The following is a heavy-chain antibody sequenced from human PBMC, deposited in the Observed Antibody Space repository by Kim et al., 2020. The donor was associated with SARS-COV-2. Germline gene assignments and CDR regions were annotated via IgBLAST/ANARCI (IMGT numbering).Heavy chain of an antibody. Sequence: ASVKVSCKASGYTFTGYYMHWVRQAPGQGLEWMGRINPNSGGTNYAQKFQGRVTMTRDTSISTAYMELSRLRSDDTVVYYCARGEXGVAGTLHYYYYGMEVWGQGTXVTVSS. CDR3: ARGEXGVAGTLHYYYYGMEV. CDR1: GYTFTGYY. CDR2: INPNSGGT. D-gene: IGHD6-19*01. J-gene: IGHJ6*02. V-gene: IGHV1-2*05.